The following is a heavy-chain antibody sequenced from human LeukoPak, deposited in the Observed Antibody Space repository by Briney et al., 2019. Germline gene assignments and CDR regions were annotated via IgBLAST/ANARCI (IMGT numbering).Heavy chain of an antibody. J-gene: IGHJ4*02. D-gene: IGHD2-8*02. CDR3: ARAGGCTATRCPTTPAFDS. V-gene: IGHV3-7*03. CDR1: GFTFNTYW. Sequence: GGSLTLSCAASGFTFNTYWMSWVRQAPGKGLERVGTINEDGSEKYYVGSVKGRFSISRDNAKKSLLLHMSSLRAEDTAVYYCARAGGCTATRCPTTPAFDSWGQGTLVTVSS. CDR2: INEDGSEK.